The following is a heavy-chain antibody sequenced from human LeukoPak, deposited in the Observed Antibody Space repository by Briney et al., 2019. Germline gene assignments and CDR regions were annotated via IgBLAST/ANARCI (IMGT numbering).Heavy chain of an antibody. Sequence: ASVKVSCKASGYTFTDYYMHWIRQAPGQGLEWMGWINPNSGGTNYAQKFQGRVTMTRDTSISTAYMELSRLRSDDTAVYYCARGELLWFGEPIGFDPWGQGTLVTVSS. V-gene: IGHV1-2*02. CDR1: GYTFTDYY. J-gene: IGHJ5*02. D-gene: IGHD3-10*01. CDR2: INPNSGGT. CDR3: ARGELLWFGEPIGFDP.